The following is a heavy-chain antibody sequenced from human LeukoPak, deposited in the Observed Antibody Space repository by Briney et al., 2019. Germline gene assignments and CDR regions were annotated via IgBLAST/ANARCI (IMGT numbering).Heavy chain of an antibody. Sequence: SVKVSCKASGGTFSSYAISWVRQAPGQGLEWMGGIIPIFGTANYAQKFQGRVTITTDESTSTAYMELSSPRSDDTAVYYCARALGIVVVPAATSPPYYYYMDVWGKGTTVTVSS. J-gene: IGHJ6*03. D-gene: IGHD2-2*01. CDR3: ARALGIVVVPAATSPPYYYYMDV. CDR2: IIPIFGTA. CDR1: GGTFSSYA. V-gene: IGHV1-69*05.